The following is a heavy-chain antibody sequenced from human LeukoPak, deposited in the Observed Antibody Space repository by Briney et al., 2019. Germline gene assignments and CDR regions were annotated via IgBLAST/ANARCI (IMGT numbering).Heavy chain of an antibody. CDR1: GFTFGDYA. CDR2: IRSKTYGGTT. J-gene: IGHJ1*01. CDR3: TFDYGGNTGYFQH. Sequence: GGSLRLSCTASGFTFGDYALTWVRQAPGKGLEWVSFIRSKTYGGTTEYAASVKGRFTISRDDSKSIAYPQMNSLKTEDTAVYYCTFDYGGNTGYFQHWGQGTLVTVSS. D-gene: IGHD4-23*01. V-gene: IGHV3-49*04.